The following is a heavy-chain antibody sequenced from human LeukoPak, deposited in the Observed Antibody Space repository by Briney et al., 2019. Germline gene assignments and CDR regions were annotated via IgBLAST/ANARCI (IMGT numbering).Heavy chain of an antibody. D-gene: IGHD6-13*01. CDR1: GYTFTDYY. Sequence: ASVEVSCKAFGYTFTDYYMHWVRQAPGQGLEWLGWINPHSGGTNYAQKFQGWVTMTRDTSISTAYMELSRLRSDDTAVYYCAKHPTYSSTTWDWYFDLWGRGTLVTVSS. V-gene: IGHV1-2*04. CDR2: INPHSGGT. J-gene: IGHJ2*01. CDR3: AKHPTYSSTTWDWYFDL.